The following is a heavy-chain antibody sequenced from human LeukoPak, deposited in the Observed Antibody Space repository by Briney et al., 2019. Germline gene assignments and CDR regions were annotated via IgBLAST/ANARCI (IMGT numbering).Heavy chain of an antibody. J-gene: IGHJ6*03. CDR1: GGSISSYY. CDR3: ARTLWFGELSSYYYYYMDV. Sequence: SETLSLTCTVSGGSISSYYWSWIRQPPGKGLEWIGYISYSGSTNYNPSLKRRVTISVDTSKNQFSLKLSSVTAADTAVYYCARTLWFGELSSYYYYYMDVWGKGTTVTISS. CDR2: ISYSGST. D-gene: IGHD3-10*01. V-gene: IGHV4-59*01.